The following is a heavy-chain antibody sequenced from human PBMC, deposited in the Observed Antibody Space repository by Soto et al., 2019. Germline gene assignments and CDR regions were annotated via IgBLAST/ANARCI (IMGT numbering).Heavy chain of an antibody. CDR3: AKIVGDPSS. CDR1: EFTFKNYA. CDR2: ITRGVGST. D-gene: IGHD2-21*02. J-gene: IGHJ5*02. V-gene: IGHV3-23*01. Sequence: GGSLRLSCTASEFTFKNYAVSWVRQAPGKGLEWVSTITRGVGSTYYADSVKGRFTISRDNYKNTLFLQMNSLRYDDTAIYYCAKIVGDPSSWGQGTPFTVSS.